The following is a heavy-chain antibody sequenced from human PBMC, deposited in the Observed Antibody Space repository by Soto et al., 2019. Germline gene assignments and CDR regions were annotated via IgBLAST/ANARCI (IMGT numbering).Heavy chain of an antibody. CDR3: ASLGGMVWSGPKYYFDY. V-gene: IGHV4-39*01. CDR1: GGSISSSSYY. J-gene: IGHJ4*02. Sequence: SETLSLTCTVSGGSISSSSYYWGWIRQPPGKGLEWIGSIYYSGSTYYNPSLKSRVTISVDTSKNQFSLKLSSVTAADTAVYYCASLGGMVWSGPKYYFDYWGQGTLVTVSS. D-gene: IGHD3-3*01. CDR2: IYYSGST.